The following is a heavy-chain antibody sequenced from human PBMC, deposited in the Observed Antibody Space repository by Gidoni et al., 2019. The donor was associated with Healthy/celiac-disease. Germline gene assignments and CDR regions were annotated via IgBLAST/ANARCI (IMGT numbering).Heavy chain of an antibody. CDR2: FDPEDGET. Sequence: QVQLVQSGAEVKKHGASVRVSCKDAGYTLTELSMHWVRQAPGKGLEWMGGFDPEDGETIYAQKFQGRVTMTSDTSTDTAYMELSSLRSEDTAVYYCATEGTHDGAFDIWVQGTMVTVSS. J-gene: IGHJ3*02. V-gene: IGHV1-24*01. D-gene: IGHD1-1*01. CDR3: ATEGTHDGAFDI. CDR1: GYTLTELS.